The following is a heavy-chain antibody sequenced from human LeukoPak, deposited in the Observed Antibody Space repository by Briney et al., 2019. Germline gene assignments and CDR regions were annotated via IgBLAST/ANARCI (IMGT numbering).Heavy chain of an antibody. Sequence: PGGSLRLSCAASGLTSSIYGMHWVRQAPGKGLEWVAVISYDGSNKYYADSVKGRFTISRDSSKNTVDLQMNSLRAEDTALYYFAILRVSGCGRSRFDYWGPGTLVTVSS. D-gene: IGHD6-25*01. J-gene: IGHJ4*02. CDR3: AILRVSGCGRSRFDY. CDR1: GLTSSIYG. V-gene: IGHV3-30*03. CDR2: ISYDGSNK.